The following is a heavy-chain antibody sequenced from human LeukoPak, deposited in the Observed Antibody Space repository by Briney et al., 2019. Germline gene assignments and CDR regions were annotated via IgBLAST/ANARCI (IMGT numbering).Heavy chain of an antibody. CDR2: INSDGSST. Sequence: GGSLRLSCAASGFTFSTYWMHWVRQAPGEGLVWVSRINSDGSSTNYADSVRGRCTISRDNAKNTLYLQMNSLRVEDTAVYYCTRRVDATRWYDPWGQGTLVTVSS. CDR3: TRRVDATRWYDP. CDR1: GFTFSTYW. J-gene: IGHJ5*02. D-gene: IGHD2-15*01. V-gene: IGHV3-74*01.